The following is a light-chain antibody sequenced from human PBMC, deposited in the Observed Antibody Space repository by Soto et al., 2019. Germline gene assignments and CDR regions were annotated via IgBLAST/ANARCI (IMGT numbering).Light chain of an antibody. V-gene: IGKV3-15*01. CDR2: RAS. J-gene: IGKJ1*01. CDR3: QQYNNWPRT. Sequence: IVMTQSPATLSVSPGERATLSCRASQSVTSKLVWYQQKPGQTPRLLFYRASTRATGIPASFSGSGSGTELTLTISSLQSEDFAVYYCQQYNNWPRTFGQGTKVDIK. CDR1: QSVTSK.